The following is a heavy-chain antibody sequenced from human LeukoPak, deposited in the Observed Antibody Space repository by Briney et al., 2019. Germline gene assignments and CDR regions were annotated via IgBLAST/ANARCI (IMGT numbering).Heavy chain of an antibody. CDR2: IYYSGST. D-gene: IGHD2-2*01. CDR3: ARRYCSGADCYGGDSYYYMDV. Sequence: SETLSLTCTVSGGSISSSSYYWGWIRQPPGKGLEWIGSIYYSGSTYYNPSLKSRVTVSVDTSKNQFSLKLSSVTAADTAVYYCARRYCSGADCYGGDSYYYMDVWGKGTTVTISS. J-gene: IGHJ6*03. V-gene: IGHV4-39*01. CDR1: GGSISSSSYY.